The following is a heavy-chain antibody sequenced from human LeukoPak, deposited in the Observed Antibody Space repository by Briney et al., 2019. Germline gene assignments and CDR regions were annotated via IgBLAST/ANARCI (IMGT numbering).Heavy chain of an antibody. CDR3: ARDRYSSGWPHAFDI. J-gene: IGHJ3*02. D-gene: IGHD6-19*01. CDR2: ISSSSSTI. V-gene: IGHV3-48*01. CDR1: GFTFSSYS. Sequence: PGGSLRLSCAASGFTFSSYSMNWVRQAPGKGLEWVSYISSSSSTIYYADSVKGRFTISRDNAKNSLYLQMNSLRAEDTAVYYCARDRYSSGWPHAFDIWGQGTMVTVSS.